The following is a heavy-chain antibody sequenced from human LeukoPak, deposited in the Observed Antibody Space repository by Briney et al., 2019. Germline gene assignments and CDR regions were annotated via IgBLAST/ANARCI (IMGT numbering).Heavy chain of an antibody. D-gene: IGHD3-9*01. J-gene: IGHJ4*02. CDR2: ISGGGGST. Sequence: PGGSLRLSCAASGFTFSSSAMSWVRQAPGKGLEWVSAISGGGGSTYYADSVKGRFTISRDNSKNTLYLQMNSLRAEDTAVYYCAKDRGYDILRGGYQIVYWGQGTLVTVSS. V-gene: IGHV3-23*01. CDR1: GFTFSSSA. CDR3: AKDRGYDILRGGYQIVY.